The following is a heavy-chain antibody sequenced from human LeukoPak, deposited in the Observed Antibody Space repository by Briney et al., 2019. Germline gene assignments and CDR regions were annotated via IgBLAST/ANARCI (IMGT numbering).Heavy chain of an antibody. CDR2: ISWNSGSI. CDR3: ASTSGTYRFDP. Sequence: GGSLRLSCAASGFTFDDYAMHWVRQAPGKGLEWVSGISWNSGSIGYADSVKGRFTISRDNAKNTLYLQMNSLRAEDTAVYYCASTSGTYRFDPWGQGTLVTVSS. CDR1: GFTFDDYA. V-gene: IGHV3-9*01. D-gene: IGHD1-26*01. J-gene: IGHJ5*02.